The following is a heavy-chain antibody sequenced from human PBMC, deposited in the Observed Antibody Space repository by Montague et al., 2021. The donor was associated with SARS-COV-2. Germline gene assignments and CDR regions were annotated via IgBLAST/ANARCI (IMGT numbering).Heavy chain of an antibody. CDR2: IGDSGEVI. Sequence: SLRLSCAASGFTFSNYGFSWVRLAPGKGLEWVSGIGDSGEVIHYADAVKGRFTISRDSSMDTLFLQMNGLRAEDTAIYYCAKGGTGTNMIFDCWGQGVLVAVSS. J-gene: IGHJ4*02. CDR3: AKGGTGTNMIFDC. V-gene: IGHV3-23*01. D-gene: IGHD1-1*01. CDR1: GFTFSNYG.